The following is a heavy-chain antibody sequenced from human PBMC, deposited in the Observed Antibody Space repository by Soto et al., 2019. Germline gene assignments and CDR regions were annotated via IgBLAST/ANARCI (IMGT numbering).Heavy chain of an antibody. CDR3: ASMIGDPVLSFDS. J-gene: IGHJ5*01. CDR2: IFYSGST. CDR1: GGSISSYY. Sequence: QVQLQESGPGLVKPSETLSLTCTVSGGSISSYYWSWIRQPPGKGLEWIGFIFYSGSTSYNPSLRSRVTRSIDTSAYQFSLKLTSVTAADTAVYYCASMIGDPVLSFDSWGQGTLVAVSS. D-gene: IGHD3-10*02. V-gene: IGHV4-59*01.